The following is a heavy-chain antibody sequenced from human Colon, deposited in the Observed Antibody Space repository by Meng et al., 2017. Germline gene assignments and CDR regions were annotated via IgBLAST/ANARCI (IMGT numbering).Heavy chain of an antibody. D-gene: IGHD6-19*01. CDR3: ASFPPPGKQWLVTDY. CDR1: GGSISSSNW. Sequence: QVQLQGSGPGLVKPSGTLSLTCAVSGGSISSSNWWSWVRQPPGKGLEWIGEIYHSGSTNYNPSLKSRVTISVDKSKNQFSLKLCSVTAADTAVYYCASFPPPGKQWLVTDYWGQGTLVTVSS. CDR2: IYHSGST. J-gene: IGHJ4*02. V-gene: IGHV4-4*02.